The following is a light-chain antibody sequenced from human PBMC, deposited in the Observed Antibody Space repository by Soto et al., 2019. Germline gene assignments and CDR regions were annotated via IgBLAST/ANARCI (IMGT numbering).Light chain of an antibody. V-gene: IGKV1-5*03. CDR1: QGISSW. CDR2: KAS. CDR3: QQYNSYSPLT. Sequence: IRMTQSPSSLSASTGYRFTITCRASQGISSWLAWYQQKPGKAPNLLIYKASRLETGVPSRFSGSGSGTEFTLTIRFLQPDDFATYYCQQYNSYSPLTFGGGTTVDIK. J-gene: IGKJ4*01.